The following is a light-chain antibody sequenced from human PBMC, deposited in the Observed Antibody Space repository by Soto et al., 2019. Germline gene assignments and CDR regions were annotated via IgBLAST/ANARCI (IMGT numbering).Light chain of an antibody. CDR1: EVITNR. J-gene: IGKJ1*01. CDR3: QHYGGMWT. Sequence: DIQMTQSPSTLSASVGDRVTLTCRASEVITNRLARYQQKPGKAPKVLIYDASNLESGVPSRFSGSRSGTEFILTISSLQPDDFATYYCQHYGGMWTFGQGTKVDIK. CDR2: DAS. V-gene: IGKV1-5*01.